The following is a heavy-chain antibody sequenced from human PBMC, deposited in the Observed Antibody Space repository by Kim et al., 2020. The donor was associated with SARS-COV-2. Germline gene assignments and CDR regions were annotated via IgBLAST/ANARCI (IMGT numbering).Heavy chain of an antibody. CDR1: GYRFPNYW. CDR2: IYPDDADT. V-gene: IGHV5-51*01. D-gene: IGHD2-21*02. CDR3: VRRRDSDSYDTFDI. Sequence: GESLKISCKAFGYRFPNYWIGWVRQTPAKGLEWMGIIYPDDADTSYSPSFQGHVTISADNSLTTAYLQWNILKASDTAMYYCVRRRDSDSYDTFDIWGQGTVVTVSA. J-gene: IGHJ3*02.